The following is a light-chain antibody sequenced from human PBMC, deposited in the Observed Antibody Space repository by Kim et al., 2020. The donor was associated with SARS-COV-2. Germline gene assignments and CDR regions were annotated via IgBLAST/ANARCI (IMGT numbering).Light chain of an antibody. Sequence: QSVLTQPPSASGTHGQRVTISCSGSSSNIGSNNVVWYQQFPGAAPNVLIHSNNQRPSGIPDRFSGSRSGTSASLAISGLQSGDEADYYCAVWDDSLKQGVFGGGTQLTVL. CDR3: AVWDDSLKQGV. CDR2: SNN. V-gene: IGLV1-44*01. CDR1: SSNIGSNN. J-gene: IGLJ3*02.